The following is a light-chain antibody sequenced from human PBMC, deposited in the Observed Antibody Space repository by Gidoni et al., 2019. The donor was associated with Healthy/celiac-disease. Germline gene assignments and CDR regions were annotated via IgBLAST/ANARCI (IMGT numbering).Light chain of an antibody. CDR1: SSTIGAGYD. J-gene: IGLJ2*01. Sequence: HSVLTQPPSVSGAPGQRVTISCTGSSSTIGAGYDVPWYQQLPGTAPKLLIYGNSNRPSGVPDRFSGSKSGTSASLAITGLQAEDEADYYCQSYDSSLSGSRVFGGGTKLTVL. CDR2: GNS. V-gene: IGLV1-40*01. CDR3: QSYDSSLSGSRV.